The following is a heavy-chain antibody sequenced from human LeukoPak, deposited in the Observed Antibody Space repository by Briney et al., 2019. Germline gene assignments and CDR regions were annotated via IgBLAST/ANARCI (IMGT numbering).Heavy chain of an antibody. Sequence: SETLSLTCAVYGGSFSGYYWSWIRQPPGKGLEWIGEINHSGSTNYNPSLKSRVTISVDTSKNQFSLKLSSVTAADTAVYYCARGFHYYGSGSYHFDYWGQGTLVTASS. CDR2: INHSGST. J-gene: IGHJ4*02. D-gene: IGHD3-10*01. CDR3: ARGFHYYGSGSYHFDY. V-gene: IGHV4-34*01. CDR1: GGSFSGYY.